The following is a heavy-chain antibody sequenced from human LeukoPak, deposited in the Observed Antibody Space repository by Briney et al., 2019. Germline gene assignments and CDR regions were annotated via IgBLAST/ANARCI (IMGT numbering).Heavy chain of an antibody. V-gene: IGHV4-4*07. CDR3: TGGSWVKSAYAFDI. CDR1: GGSISSYY. CDR2: IYTSGST. Sequence: PSETLSLTCTVSGGSISSYYWSWIRQPAGKGLEWIGRIYTSGSTKYNPSLKSRVTMSVDTSKNQFSLKLSSVTAADTAVYYCTGGSWVKSAYAFDIWGQGTMVTVSS. J-gene: IGHJ3*02. D-gene: IGHD2-15*01.